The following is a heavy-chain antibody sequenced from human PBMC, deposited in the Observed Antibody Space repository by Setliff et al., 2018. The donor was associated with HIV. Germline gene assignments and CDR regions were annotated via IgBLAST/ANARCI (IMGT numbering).Heavy chain of an antibody. Sequence: PGGSLRLSCAASGFTFSSYAVSWVRQAPGKGLEWVSVIYSGVSSTHYADSVKGRFTTSRDISNNMLYLQMNSLRAEDTAVYYCARGNQQLVFDYWGQGTPVTVSS. CDR1: GFTFSSYA. CDR2: IYSGVSST. J-gene: IGHJ4*02. V-gene: IGHV3-23*03. CDR3: ARGNQQLVFDY. D-gene: IGHD6-13*01.